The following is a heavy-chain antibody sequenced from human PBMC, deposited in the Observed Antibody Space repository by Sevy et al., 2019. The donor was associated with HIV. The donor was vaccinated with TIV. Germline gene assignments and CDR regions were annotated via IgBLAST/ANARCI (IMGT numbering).Heavy chain of an antibody. J-gene: IGHJ5*02. V-gene: IGHV4-34*01. D-gene: IGHD2-2*01. CDR3: ARSPPVVVVPGAPSWFDP. CDR2: INESGIT. Sequence: SETLSLTCAVHDGSFSGYYWNWIRQLPGKWLEWIGEINESGITYYNPSLKSRVTISVDTSKKQFSLKLNSVTAADTAVYFCARSPPVVVVPGAPSWFDPWGQGTLVTVSS. CDR1: DGSFSGYY.